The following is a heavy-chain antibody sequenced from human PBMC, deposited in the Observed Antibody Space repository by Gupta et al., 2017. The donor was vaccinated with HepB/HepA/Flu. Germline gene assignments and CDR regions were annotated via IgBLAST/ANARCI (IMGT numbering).Heavy chain of an antibody. CDR1: GGSFSGYY. J-gene: IGHJ6*03. CDR2: INHSGST. D-gene: IGHD2-2*01. V-gene: IGHV4-34*01. Sequence: QVQLQQWGAGLLKPSETLSLTCAVYGGSFSGYYWSWIRQPPGKGLEWIGEINHSGSTNYNPSLKSRVTISVDTSKNQFSLKLSSVTAADTAVYYCARVVVPARRGYYYYMDVWGKGTTVTVSS. CDR3: ARVVVPARRGYYYYMDV.